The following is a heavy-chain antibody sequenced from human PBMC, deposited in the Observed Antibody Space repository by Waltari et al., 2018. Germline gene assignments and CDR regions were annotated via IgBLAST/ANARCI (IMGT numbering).Heavy chain of an antibody. V-gene: IGHV3-23*01. CDR2: VCVAGGST. CDR1: GFTFSTYA. CDR3: AKTYNSGWNFFDY. J-gene: IGHJ4*02. Sequence: EVQLLESGGGLVQPGGSLRLSCADSGFTFSTYAVSWVRQAPGKGLEVVSVVCVAGGSTYYADSVKARCTISRDNSKNTRDLKMHNLRGDDTAVYYCAKTYNSGWNFFDYWGQGTLVTVSS. D-gene: IGHD6-19*01.